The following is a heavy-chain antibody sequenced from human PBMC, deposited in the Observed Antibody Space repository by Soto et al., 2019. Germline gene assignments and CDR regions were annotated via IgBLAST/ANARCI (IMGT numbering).Heavy chain of an antibody. J-gene: IGHJ5*02. V-gene: IGHV6-1*01. CDR2: TYYRSKWYN. CDR1: GDSVSSNSTT. CDR3: IRGGYNWLDP. Sequence: SQTLSLTCAISGDSVSSNSTTWNWIRQSPSRGLEWLGRTYYRSKWYNDYAVSVKSRITINPDTSKNQFSLQLNSVTPEDTSIYYYIRGGYNWLDPWGQGTLVTV.